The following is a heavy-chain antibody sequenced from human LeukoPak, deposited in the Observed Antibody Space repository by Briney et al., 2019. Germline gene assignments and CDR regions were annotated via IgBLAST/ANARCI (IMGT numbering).Heavy chain of an antibody. Sequence: GGSLRLSCTVSGFTLSNDDMTWVRQAPGQGLEWVSMFDSGGNTFYAASVTGRFIISRDHSTNTLYRQTSSLSLEDTAVYYCARVLPISAHTSFDFWGQGTLVTVSS. J-gene: IGHJ4*02. CDR1: GFTLSNDD. V-gene: IGHV3-66*01. CDR3: ARVLPISAHTSFDF. CDR2: FDSGGNT. D-gene: IGHD2-2*01.